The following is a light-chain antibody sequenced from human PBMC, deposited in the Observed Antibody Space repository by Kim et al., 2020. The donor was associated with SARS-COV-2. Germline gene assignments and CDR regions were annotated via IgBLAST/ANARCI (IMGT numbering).Light chain of an antibody. Sequence: GTTVPISCTRSSGDIASYAVQWYQQRPDSAPTTVIYGDNQRPSGVPVRFSGSIDSSSNSASLTISGLKTEDEADYYCQSYDSRNQVFGGGTKLTVL. V-gene: IGLV6-57*03. CDR2: GDN. J-gene: IGLJ3*02. CDR1: SGDIASYA. CDR3: QSYDSRNQV.